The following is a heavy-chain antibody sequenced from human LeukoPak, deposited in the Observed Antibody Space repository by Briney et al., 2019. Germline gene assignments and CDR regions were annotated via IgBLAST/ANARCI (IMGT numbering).Heavy chain of an antibody. J-gene: IGHJ6*02. Sequence: GGSLKLSCAASGFTFSGSAMHWVRQASGKGLELVGRIRSKANSYATAYAASVKGRFTISRDDSKNTAYLQMNSLKTEDTAVYYCTRGDCSGGSCYRDPYGMDVWGQGTTVTVSS. D-gene: IGHD2-15*01. CDR3: TRGDCSGGSCYRDPYGMDV. CDR2: IRSKANSYAT. CDR1: GFTFSGSA. V-gene: IGHV3-73*01.